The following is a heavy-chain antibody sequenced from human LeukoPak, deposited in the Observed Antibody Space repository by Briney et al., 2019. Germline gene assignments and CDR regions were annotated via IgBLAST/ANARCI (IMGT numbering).Heavy chain of an antibody. CDR1: GFSFSTYG. Sequence: PGGSLRLSCAGSGFSFSTYGMNWVRQAPGKGLEWISYIGSSSSATYYADSVKGRFTISRDNVNNSLYLEMDSLRVNDTVVYDCAGSATRFSNGWYGQVDFDSWGQGSLVIVSS. V-gene: IGHV3-48*01. CDR2: IGSSSSAT. J-gene: IGHJ4*02. D-gene: IGHD6-19*01. CDR3: AGSATRFSNGWYGQVDFDS.